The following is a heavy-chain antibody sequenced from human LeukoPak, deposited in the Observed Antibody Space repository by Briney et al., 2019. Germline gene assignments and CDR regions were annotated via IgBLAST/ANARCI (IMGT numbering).Heavy chain of an antibody. V-gene: IGHV3-30*03. J-gene: IGHJ5*02. CDR3: ARHTDSSSWYQSWFDP. CDR1: GFTFSSYG. Sequence: SGGSLRLSCAASGFTFSSYGMHWVRQAPGKGLEWVAVISYDGSNKYYADSVKGRFTISRDNSKNTLYLQMNSLRAEDTAVYYCARHTDSSSWYQSWFDPWGQGTLVTVSS. CDR2: ISYDGSNK. D-gene: IGHD6-13*01.